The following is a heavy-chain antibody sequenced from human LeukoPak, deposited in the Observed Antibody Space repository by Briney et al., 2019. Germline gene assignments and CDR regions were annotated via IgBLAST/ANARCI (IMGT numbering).Heavy chain of an antibody. CDR2: LYNSGST. CDR1: GGSISSYY. CDR3: ASGVNSPLHAFDI. V-gene: IGHV4-59*01. Sequence: SETLSLTCTVSGGSISSYYWNWMRQPPGKGLEWIGYLYNSGSTNYNPSLKSRLTISVDMSKNQLSLKLSSVTAPDTAVYYCASGVNSPLHAFDIWGQGTTVTVSS. D-gene: IGHD2/OR15-2a*01. J-gene: IGHJ3*02.